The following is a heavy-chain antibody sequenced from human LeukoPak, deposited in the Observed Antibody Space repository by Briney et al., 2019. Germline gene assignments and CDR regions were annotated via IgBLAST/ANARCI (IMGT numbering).Heavy chain of an antibody. CDR3: ARDSKRHYYDSSGYYLAYIDY. D-gene: IGHD3-22*01. CDR2: IYYSGST. CDR1: GGSISSSSYY. Sequence: SETLSLTCTVSGGSISSSSYYWGWIRQPPGKGLEWIGSIYYSGSTYYNPSLKSRVTISVDTSKNQFSLKLSSVTAADTAVYYCARDSKRHYYDSSGYYLAYIDYWGQGTLVTVSS. V-gene: IGHV4-39*07. J-gene: IGHJ4*02.